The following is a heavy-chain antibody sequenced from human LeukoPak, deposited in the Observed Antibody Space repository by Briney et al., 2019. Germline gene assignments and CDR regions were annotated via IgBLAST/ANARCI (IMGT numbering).Heavy chain of an antibody. CDR3: ARDSGSSGWLTTGGFDY. Sequence: PRASVKVSCKASGYTFSNYAMHWVRQAPGQGLEWMGWINTNTGNPTYAQGFTGRFVFSLDTAVSTAYLQISSLKAEDTAVYYCARDSGSSGWLTTGGFDYWGQGTLVTVSS. D-gene: IGHD6-19*01. V-gene: IGHV7-4-1*02. CDR1: GYTFSNYA. J-gene: IGHJ4*02. CDR2: INTNTGNP.